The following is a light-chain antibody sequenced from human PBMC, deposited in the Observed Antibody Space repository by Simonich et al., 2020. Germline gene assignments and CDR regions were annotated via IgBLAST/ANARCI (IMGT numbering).Light chain of an antibody. CDR2: WAS. J-gene: IGKJ3*01. Sequence: DIVMTQSPDSLAVSLGERATINSKSSQSVLYSSNNQNYLAWYPQNTGQPPKLLIYWASTRASGVPYRFSGSGSGTDFTLTISSLQAEDWAVYYCQQYYSTPFTFGPGTKVDIK. CDR3: QQYYSTPFT. V-gene: IGKV4-1*01. CDR1: QSVLYSSNNQNY.